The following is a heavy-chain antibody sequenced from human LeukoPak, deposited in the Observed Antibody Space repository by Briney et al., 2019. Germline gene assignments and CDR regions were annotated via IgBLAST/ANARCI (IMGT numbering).Heavy chain of an antibody. CDR3: ARDATVGSAYFDL. J-gene: IGHJ4*02. CDR1: GFTFRNYD. Sequence: PGGSLRLSCAASGFTFRNYDMNWVRQAPGKGLEWVSHISGSSTNIYYADSVRGRFTISRDNSKHMLFLQMHSLRPDDTALYFCARDATVGSAYFDLWGQGALVTVSS. D-gene: IGHD2-15*01. V-gene: IGHV3-48*01. CDR2: ISGSSTNI.